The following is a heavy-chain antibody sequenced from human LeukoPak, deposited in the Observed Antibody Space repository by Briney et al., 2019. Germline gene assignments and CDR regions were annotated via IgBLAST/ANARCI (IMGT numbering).Heavy chain of an antibody. Sequence: SQTLSLTCTVSGGSVTSGNYYWNWIRQPAGKGLEWIGRIYTNGGASYNPSLKSRVTISIDASKNQFSLKLSSVTAADTAVYYCAREPPGYWGQGILVTVSS. CDR1: GGSVTSGNYY. CDR3: AREPPGY. V-gene: IGHV4-61*02. CDR2: IYTNGGA. J-gene: IGHJ4*02.